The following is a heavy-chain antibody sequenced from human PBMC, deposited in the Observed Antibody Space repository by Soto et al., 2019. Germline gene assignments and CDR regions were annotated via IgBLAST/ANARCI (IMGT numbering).Heavy chain of an antibody. V-gene: IGHV2-5*01. CDR3: AHTPKGYCSSTSCANWFDP. D-gene: IGHD2-2*01. CDR1: GFSLSTSGVG. CDR2: IYWNDDK. J-gene: IGHJ5*02. Sequence: SGPTLVNPTQTLTLTCTFSGFSLSTSGVGVGWIRQPPGKALEWLALIYWNDDKRYSPSLKSRLTITKDTSKNQVVLTMTNMDPVDTATYYCAHTPKGYCSSTSCANWFDPWGQGTLVTVSS.